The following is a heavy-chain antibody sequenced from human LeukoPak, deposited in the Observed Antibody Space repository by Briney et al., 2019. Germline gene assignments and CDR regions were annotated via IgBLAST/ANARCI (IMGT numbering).Heavy chain of an antibody. CDR2: INWNGGSR. J-gene: IGHJ4*02. CDR3: ARDQGYYFDY. CDR1: GFTFDDYG. V-gene: IGHV3-20*04. Sequence: GGSLRLSCAASGFTFDDYGMSWVRQAPGKGLEWVSGINWNGGSRDSDSVKGRFTISRDNAKNSLYPQMNSLRAEDTALYYCARDQGYYFDYWGQGTLVTVSS.